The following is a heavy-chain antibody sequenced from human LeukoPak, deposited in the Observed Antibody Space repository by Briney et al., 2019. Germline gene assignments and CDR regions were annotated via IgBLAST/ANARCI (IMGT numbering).Heavy chain of an antibody. D-gene: IGHD1-1*01. J-gene: IGHJ4*02. CDR2: LSGSGGSQ. V-gene: IGHV3-23*01. Sequence: PGGSLRLSCAASGFTFSTYAMSWVRQAPGKGLEWVSALSGSGGSQSYADSVKGRFTIRRDNSKNTLYLQMNSLRAEDTAVYYCAKERTSEGYFDYWGQGTLVTGSS. CDR1: GFTFSTYA. CDR3: AKERTSEGYFDY.